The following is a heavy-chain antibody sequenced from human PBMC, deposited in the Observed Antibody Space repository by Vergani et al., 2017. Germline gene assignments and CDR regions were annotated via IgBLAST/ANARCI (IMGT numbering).Heavy chain of an antibody. Sequence: LEESGGGSVKPGGSLRLSCAASGFKFSDHYMSWIRQAPGKGLEWVSHISPGASTVSDTDSVTGAFTVSRDNDNNSLTLDMTTLRVEDTAVYYCAKIPGISTTRHYYAMDVWGQGTTVTVSS. CDR3: AKIPGISTTRHYYAMDV. D-gene: IGHD1-1*01. CDR2: ISPGASTV. J-gene: IGHJ6*02. V-gene: IGHV3-11*04. CDR1: GFKFSDHY.